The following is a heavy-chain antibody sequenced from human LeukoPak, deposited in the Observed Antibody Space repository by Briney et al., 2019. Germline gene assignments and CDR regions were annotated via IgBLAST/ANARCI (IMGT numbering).Heavy chain of an antibody. Sequence: ASVKVSCKASGYTFTGYYMHWVRQAPGQGLEWMGWINPNSGGTNYAQKFQGRVTVTRDTSISTTYMGLSRLRSDDTAVYYCARDLGGTDDAFDIWGQGTMVTVSS. V-gene: IGHV1-2*02. D-gene: IGHD1-26*01. CDR3: ARDLGGTDDAFDI. J-gene: IGHJ3*02. CDR1: GYTFTGYY. CDR2: INPNSGGT.